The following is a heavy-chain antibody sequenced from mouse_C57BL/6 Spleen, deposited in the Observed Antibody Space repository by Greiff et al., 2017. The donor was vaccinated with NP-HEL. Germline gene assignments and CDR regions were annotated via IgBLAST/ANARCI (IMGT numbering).Heavy chain of an antibody. D-gene: IGHD3-2*02. J-gene: IGHJ2*01. Sequence: QVQLQQPGAELVRPGSSVKLSCKASGYTFTSYWMDWVKQRPGQGLEWIGNIYPSDSETHYNQKFKDKATLTVDISSSTAYMQLSSLTSEDSAVYYGARKGGQGGDYWGQGTTLTVSS. V-gene: IGHV1-61*01. CDR3: ARKGGQGGDY. CDR1: GYTFTSYW. CDR2: IYPSDSET.